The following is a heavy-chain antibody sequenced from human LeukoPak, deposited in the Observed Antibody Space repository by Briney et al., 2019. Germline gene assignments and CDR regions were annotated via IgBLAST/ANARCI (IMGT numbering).Heavy chain of an antibody. D-gene: IGHD1-26*01. CDR1: GGSISSGSYY. J-gene: IGHJ3*02. Sequence: SETLSLTCTVSGGSISSGSYYWSWIRQPAGKGLEWIGRIYTSGSTNYNPSLKSRVTISVDTSKNQFSLKLSSVTAADTAVYYCASLARWELLFAFDIWGQGTMVTVSS. V-gene: IGHV4-61*02. CDR3: ASLARWELLFAFDI. CDR2: IYTSGST.